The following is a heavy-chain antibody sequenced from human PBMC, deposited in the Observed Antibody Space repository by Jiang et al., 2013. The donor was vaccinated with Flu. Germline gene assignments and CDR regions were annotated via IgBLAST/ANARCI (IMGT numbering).Heavy chain of an antibody. CDR3: AKGGQFSSSGWYLGF. CDR2: ISGSGGST. CDR1: GFIFGDYA. J-gene: IGHJ4*02. Sequence: SGGGLVQPGGSLRVSCGASGFIFGDYAMSWIRQAPGKGLEWVSAISGSGGSTYYADSVKGRFTISRDNSRDTLYLQMHSLRAEDTAVYYCAKGGQFSSSGWYLGFWGQGILVTVSS. V-gene: IGHV3-23*01. D-gene: IGHD6-19*01.